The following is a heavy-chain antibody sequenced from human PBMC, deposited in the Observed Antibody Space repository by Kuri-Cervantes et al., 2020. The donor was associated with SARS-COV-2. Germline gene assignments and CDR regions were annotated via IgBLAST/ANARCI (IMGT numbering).Heavy chain of an antibody. J-gene: IGHJ1*01. D-gene: IGHD3-3*01. V-gene: IGHV4-4*02. CDR3: ARNPPDFGSGDPVPVGYFQH. CDR2: IYHSGST. CDR1: GGSISSSNW. Sequence: SETLSLTCAVSGGSISSSNWWSWVRQPPGKGLEWIGEIYHSGSTNCNPSLKSRVTISVDKSKNQFSLKLSSVTAAGTAVYYCARNPPDFGSGDPVPVGYFQHWGQGTPGTVSS.